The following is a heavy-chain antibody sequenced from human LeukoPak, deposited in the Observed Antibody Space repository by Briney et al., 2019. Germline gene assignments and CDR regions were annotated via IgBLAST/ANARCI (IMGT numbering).Heavy chain of an antibody. CDR3: AREGCSSTSCYGAFDP. CDR2: IYYSENT. V-gene: IGHV4-30-4*01. CDR1: GGSISSGDYY. Sequence: PSQTLSLTCTVSGGSISSGDYYWSWIRQPPGKGLEWIGHIYYSENTHYNPSLKSRVTISVDTSKNQFSPKVSSVTAADTAVYYCAREGCSSTSCYGAFDPWGQGILVTVSS. D-gene: IGHD2-2*01. J-gene: IGHJ5*02.